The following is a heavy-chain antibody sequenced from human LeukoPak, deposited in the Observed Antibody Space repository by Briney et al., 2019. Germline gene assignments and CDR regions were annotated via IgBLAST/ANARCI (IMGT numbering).Heavy chain of an antibody. CDR3: ARTVGAADY. V-gene: IGHV3-48*01. CDR1: GFTFSSYS. D-gene: IGHD1-26*01. Sequence: GGSLRLSCAASGFTFSSYSMNWVRQAPGKGLEWVSYISSSSSTIYYADSVKGRFTISRGNSKNTLYLQMNSLRAEDTAVYYCARTVGAADYWGQGTLVTVSS. CDR2: ISSSSSTI. J-gene: IGHJ4*02.